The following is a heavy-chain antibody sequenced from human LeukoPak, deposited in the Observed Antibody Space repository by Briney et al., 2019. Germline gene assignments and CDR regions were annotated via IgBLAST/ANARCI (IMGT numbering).Heavy chain of an antibody. CDR1: GFTFSSYS. V-gene: IGHV3-21*03. J-gene: IGHJ4*02. CDR3: ANRGS. CDR2: ISSSSSYI. Sequence: GGSLRLSCAASGFTFSSYSMNWVRQAPGKGLEWVSSISSSSSYIYYADSVKGRFTLSIDGSKNTLYLQMNSLRIEDTAVYYCANRGSWGQGTLVTVSS.